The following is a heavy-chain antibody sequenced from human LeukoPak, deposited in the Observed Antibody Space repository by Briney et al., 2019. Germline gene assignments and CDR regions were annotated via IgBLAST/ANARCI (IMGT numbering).Heavy chain of an antibody. Sequence: GGSLRLSCAASGFTFSSYAMSWVRQAPGKGLEWVSVISASGGSTYYADSVKGRFTISRDNSKNTLYLQMNSLRAEDTAVYYCAKTEGYCSSTSCPLFFDYWGQGTLVTVSS. CDR2: ISASGGST. D-gene: IGHD2-2*01. CDR1: GFTFSSYA. CDR3: AKTEGYCSSTSCPLFFDY. V-gene: IGHV3-23*01. J-gene: IGHJ4*02.